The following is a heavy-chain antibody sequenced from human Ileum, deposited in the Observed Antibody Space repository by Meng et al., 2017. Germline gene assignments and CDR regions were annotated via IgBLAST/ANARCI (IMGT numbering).Heavy chain of an antibody. CDR1: GDSISTYY. J-gene: IGHJ4*02. CDR2: IYSSGTT. V-gene: IGHV4-4*07. Sequence: SETLSLTCTASGDSISTYYWSWVRQPAGKGLEWIGRIYSSGTTIYNPSLKSRVTMSVDAPKNQFSLKMTSATAADTAIYYCARVLRFGDLAYFDYWGQGTLVTVSS. D-gene: IGHD3-10*01. CDR3: ARVLRFGDLAYFDY.